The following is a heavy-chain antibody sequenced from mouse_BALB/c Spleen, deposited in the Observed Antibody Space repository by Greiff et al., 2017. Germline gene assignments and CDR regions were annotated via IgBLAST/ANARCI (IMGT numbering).Heavy chain of an antibody. CDR1: GFTFSSFG. CDR3: ARGRTWYPYAMDY. D-gene: IGHD1-1*02. CDR2: ISNGGGST. J-gene: IGHJ4*01. V-gene: IGHV5-12-2*01. Sequence: EVKLMESGGGLVQPGGSRKLSCAASGFTFSSFGMHWVRQAPEKGLDWVAYISNGGGSTYYPDTVKGRFTISRDNAKNTLYLQMSSLKSEDTAMYYCARGRTWYPYAMDYWGQGTSVTVSS.